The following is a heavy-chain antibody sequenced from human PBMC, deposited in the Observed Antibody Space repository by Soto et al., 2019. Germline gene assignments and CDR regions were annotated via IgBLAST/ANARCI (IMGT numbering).Heavy chain of an antibody. CDR3: ARMTWGELGYCSGGSCPNDAFDI. CDR2: IFSNDEK. D-gene: IGHD2-15*01. CDR1: GFSLSNARMG. V-gene: IGHV2-26*01. J-gene: IGHJ3*02. Sequence: QVTLKESGPVLMKPTETLTLTCTVSGFSLSNARMGVSWIRQPPGKALEWLAHIFSNDEKSYSTSLKSRLTISKDTSKSQVVLTMTNMDPVDTATYYCARMTWGELGYCSGGSCPNDAFDIWGQGTMVTVSS.